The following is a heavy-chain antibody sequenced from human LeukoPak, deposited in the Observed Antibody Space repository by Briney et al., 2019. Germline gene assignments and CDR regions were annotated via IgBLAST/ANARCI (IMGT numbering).Heavy chain of an antibody. CDR1: GGSFSGYY. D-gene: IGHD6-13*01. V-gene: IGHV4-34*01. Sequence: SETLSLTCAVYGGSFSGYYWSWIRQPPGKGLEWIGEINHSGSTNYNPSLKSRVTISVDTSKNQFSLKLSSVTAADTAVYYCASRAIAAAGSGDYWGQGTLVTVSS. CDR2: INHSGST. J-gene: IGHJ4*02. CDR3: ASRAIAAAGSGDY.